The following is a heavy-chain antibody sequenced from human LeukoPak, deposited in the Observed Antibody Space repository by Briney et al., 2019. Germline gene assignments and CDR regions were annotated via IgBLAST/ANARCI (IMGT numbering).Heavy chain of an antibody. V-gene: IGHV1-2*02. D-gene: IGHD5-18*01. CDR3: ARVDTAMVAGGGDY. J-gene: IGHJ4*02. CDR2: INPNSGGT. Sequence: SVKVSCKASGYTFTGYYMHWVRQAPGQGLEWMGWINPNSGGTKYAQKFKGRVTMTRDTSISTAYMELSRLRSDDTAVYYCARVDTAMVAGGGDYWGQGTLVTVSS. CDR1: GYTFTGYY.